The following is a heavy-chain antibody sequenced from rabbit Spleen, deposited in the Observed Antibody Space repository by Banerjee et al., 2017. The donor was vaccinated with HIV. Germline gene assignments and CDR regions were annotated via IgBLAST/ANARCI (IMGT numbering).Heavy chain of an antibody. D-gene: IGHD7-1*01. Sequence: QSLEESGGDLVKPGASLTLTCTASGFSFSSSDYMCWVRQAPGKGLEWIAFIDSGSSGSTYSAIWAKGRFTISKTSSTTVTLQMTSLTAADTATYFCARDTGTSFSTYGMDLWGPGTLVTVS. CDR1: GFSFSSSDY. CDR2: IDSGSSGST. J-gene: IGHJ6*01. V-gene: IGHV1S40*01. CDR3: ARDTGTSFSTYGMDL.